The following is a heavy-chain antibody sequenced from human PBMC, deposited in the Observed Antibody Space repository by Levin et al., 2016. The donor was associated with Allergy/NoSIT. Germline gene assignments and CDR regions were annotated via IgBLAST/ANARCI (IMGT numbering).Heavy chain of an antibody. CDR3: ARVEKSSGSDY. J-gene: IGHJ4*02. D-gene: IGHD6-19*01. V-gene: IGHV4-4*02. CDR2: IYHSGST. Sequence: VRQAPGKGLEWIGEIYHSGSTNYNPSLKSRVTISVDKSKNQFSLKLSSVTAADTAVYYCARVEKSSGSDYWGQGTLVTVSS.